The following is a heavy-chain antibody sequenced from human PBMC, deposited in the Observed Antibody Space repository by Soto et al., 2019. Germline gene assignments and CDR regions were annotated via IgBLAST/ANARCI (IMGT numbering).Heavy chain of an antibody. CDR2: IIPIFGTA. CDR3: ARDPLNDYGDPKGGMDV. CDR1: GGTFSSYA. V-gene: IGHV1-69*13. J-gene: IGHJ6*02. Sequence: SVKVSCKASGGTFSSYAISWVRQAPGQGLEWMGGIIPIFGTANYAQKFQGRVTITADESTSTACMELSSLRSEDTAVYYCARDPLNDYGDPKGGMDVWGQGTTVTVSS. D-gene: IGHD4-17*01.